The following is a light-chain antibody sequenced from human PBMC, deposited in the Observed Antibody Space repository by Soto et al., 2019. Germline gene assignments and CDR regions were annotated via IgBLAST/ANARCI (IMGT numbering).Light chain of an antibody. CDR1: QTVSNK. CDR2: GAS. Sequence: EIVMTQSPGTLSVSPGERATLFCRASQTVSNKLAWYQQKPGQAPRLIIYGASTRATGIPARFSGSGSGTDFTLTISSLQSEDFAIYYCQKYNSGLRTFGGGTTVEIK. CDR3: QKYNSGLRT. J-gene: IGKJ4*01. V-gene: IGKV3-15*01.